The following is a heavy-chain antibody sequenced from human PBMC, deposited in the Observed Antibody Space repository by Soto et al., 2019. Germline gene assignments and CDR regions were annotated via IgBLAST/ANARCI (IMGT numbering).Heavy chain of an antibody. D-gene: IGHD3-22*01. CDR2: IKSKTDGGTT. CDR3: TTDSLMGDYYDSSGLFDY. J-gene: IGHJ4*02. CDR1: GFTFSNAW. V-gene: IGHV3-15*01. Sequence: PGGSLRLSCAASGFTFSNAWMSWVRQAPGKGLEWFGRIKSKTDGGTTDYAAPVKGRFTISRDDSKNTLYLQMNSLKTEDTAVYYCTTDSLMGDYYDSSGLFDYWGQGTLVTVSS.